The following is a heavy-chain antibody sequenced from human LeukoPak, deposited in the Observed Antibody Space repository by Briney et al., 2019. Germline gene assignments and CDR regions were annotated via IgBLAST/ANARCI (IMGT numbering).Heavy chain of an antibody. D-gene: IGHD2-21*02. Sequence: GGPLRLSCAASGFTFSSYAMSWVRQAPGKGLEWVSAISGSGGSTYYADSVKGRFTISRDNSKNTLYLQMNSLRAEDTAVYYCAKSSGDFYYFDYWGQGTLVTVSS. CDR1: GFTFSSYA. CDR3: AKSSGDFYYFDY. J-gene: IGHJ4*02. CDR2: ISGSGGST. V-gene: IGHV3-23*01.